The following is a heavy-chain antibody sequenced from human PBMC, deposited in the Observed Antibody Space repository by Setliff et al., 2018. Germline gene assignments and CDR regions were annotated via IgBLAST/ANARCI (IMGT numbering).Heavy chain of an antibody. J-gene: IGHJ4*02. CDR1: GYTFTSYY. CDR3: ARGGVAAAGRKGVFEY. Sequence: ASVKVSCKASGYTFTSYYMYWVRQAPGQGLEWMGTINTGGGSASLVDQFQGRVTMTRDTSTSTIYLELNSQTSDDTAVYYCARGGVAAAGRKGVFEYWGQGTLVTVSS. CDR2: INTGGGSA. V-gene: IGHV1-46*01. D-gene: IGHD6-13*01.